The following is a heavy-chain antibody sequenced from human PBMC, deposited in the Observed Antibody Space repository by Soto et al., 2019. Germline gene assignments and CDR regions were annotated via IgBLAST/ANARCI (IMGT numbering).Heavy chain of an antibody. D-gene: IGHD2-8*01. J-gene: IGHJ6*02. CDR3: AKGRVSTGVSSGMDV. CDR1: GFTFSNYA. V-gene: IGHV3-23*01. Sequence: EVHLLESGGGLVQPGGSLRLSCAVSGFTFSNYAMGWVRQAPGKGLEWISSIIGSGGGTSYADSVKGRFTISRDNSKNTRYLRMNSLRAEDTALYYCAKGRVSTGVSSGMDVWGQGTTVTVSS. CDR2: IIGSGGGT.